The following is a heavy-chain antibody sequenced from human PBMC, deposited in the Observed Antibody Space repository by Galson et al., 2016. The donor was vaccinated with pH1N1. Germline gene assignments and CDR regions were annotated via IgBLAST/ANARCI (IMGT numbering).Heavy chain of an antibody. D-gene: IGHD5-12*01. J-gene: IGHJ6*02. CDR3: ARDEGYVNYYRGMDV. CDR2: TSYDGNDK. V-gene: IGHV3-30*14. Sequence: HWARQGPGKGLEWVATTSYDGNDKYYADSVKGRFTISRDNSKNTLYLQMNSLRAEDTAIYFCARDEGYVNYYRGMDVWGQGTTVIVSS.